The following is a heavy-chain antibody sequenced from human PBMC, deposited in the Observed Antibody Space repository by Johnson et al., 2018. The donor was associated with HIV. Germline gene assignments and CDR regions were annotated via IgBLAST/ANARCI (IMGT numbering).Heavy chain of an antibody. J-gene: IGHJ3*02. Sequence: VQLVESGGGLVQPGGSLRLSCAASGFTFTDHYMSWVRQAPGKGLEWVSVIYTGGSTYYADSVKGRFTISRDNSKNTLFLQMNSLRAEDTAVYYCARGHSPDAFDIWGQGTIVTVSS. CDR3: ARGHSPDAFDI. CDR1: GFTFTDHY. D-gene: IGHD6-13*01. V-gene: IGHV3-66*01. CDR2: IYTGGST.